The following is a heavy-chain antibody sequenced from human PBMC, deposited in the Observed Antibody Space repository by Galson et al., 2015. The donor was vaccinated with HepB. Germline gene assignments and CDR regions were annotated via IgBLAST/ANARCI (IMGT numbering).Heavy chain of an antibody. CDR2: IRYDGSNK. Sequence: SLRLSCAASGFTFSSYGMRWVRQAPGKGLEWVAFIRYDGSNKYYADSVKGRFTISRDNSKNTLYLQMNSLRAEDTAVYYCAKESHYYGSGSYYPLTLNDWGQGTLVTVSS. J-gene: IGHJ4*02. V-gene: IGHV3-30*02. D-gene: IGHD3-10*01. CDR1: GFTFSSYG. CDR3: AKESHYYGSGSYYPLTLND.